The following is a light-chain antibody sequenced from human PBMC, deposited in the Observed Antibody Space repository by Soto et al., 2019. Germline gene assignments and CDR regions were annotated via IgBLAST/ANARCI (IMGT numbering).Light chain of an antibody. J-gene: IGKJ4*01. V-gene: IGKV3-20*01. CDR2: GAT. CDR1: QSVSSSY. CDR3: QQYGSSPLLT. Sequence: EIVLTQSPGPLSLSPGERATLSCRASQSVSSSYLAWYQQKPGQAPRLLMYGATRRATGIPDRFSGSGSGADYTLTISRLVPEDFAVNYCQQYGSSPLLTFGGGTKVEIK.